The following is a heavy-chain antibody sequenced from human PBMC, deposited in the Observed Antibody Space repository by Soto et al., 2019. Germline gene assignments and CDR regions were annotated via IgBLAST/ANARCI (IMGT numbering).Heavy chain of an antibody. CDR1: GGTFSSYA. D-gene: IGHD5-12*01. CDR2: IIPIFGTA. J-gene: IGHJ4*02. Sequence: QVQLVQSGAEVKKPGSSVKVSCKASGGTFSSYAISWVRQAPGQGLEWMGGIIPIFGTAKYAQKFQGRVTITADESTSTAYMELSSLRSEDTAVYYCASLLRGYSGTGDYWGQGTLVAVSS. CDR3: ASLLRGYSGTGDY. V-gene: IGHV1-69*12.